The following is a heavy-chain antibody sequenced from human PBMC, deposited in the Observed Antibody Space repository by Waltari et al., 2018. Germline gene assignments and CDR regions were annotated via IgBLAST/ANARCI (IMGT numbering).Heavy chain of an antibody. D-gene: IGHD3-9*01. CDR3: ARVRRADILTGYYFDY. CDR1: GYTFTGYY. J-gene: IGHJ4*02. CDR2: INPNRGGT. Sequence: QVQLVQSGAEVKKPGASVKVSCKASGYTFTGYYMHWVRQAPGQGLEWMGRINPNRGGTNYAQKVQGRVTMTRDTSISTAYMELSRLRSDDTAVYYCARVRRADILTGYYFDYWGQGTLVTVSS. V-gene: IGHV1-2*06.